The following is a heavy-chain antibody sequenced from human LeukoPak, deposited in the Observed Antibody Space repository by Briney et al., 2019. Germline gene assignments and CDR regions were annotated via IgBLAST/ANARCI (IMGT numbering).Heavy chain of an antibody. CDR1: GFTFTNYG. Sequence: GGSLRLSCAASGFTFTNYGLHWVRQAPGKGLEGVAFIRYDGSNRYYADYVKGGFTISRYNSKNTLYLQMNSLRAEDTAVYYCAFSSGWYFFDSWGQGTLVTVSS. J-gene: IGHJ4*02. D-gene: IGHD6-19*01. CDR3: AFSSGWYFFDS. CDR2: IRYDGSNR. V-gene: IGHV3-30*02.